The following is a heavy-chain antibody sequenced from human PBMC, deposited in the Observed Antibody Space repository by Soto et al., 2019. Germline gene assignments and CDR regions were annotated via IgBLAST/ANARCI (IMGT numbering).Heavy chain of an antibody. D-gene: IGHD3-9*01. CDR3: ARSRLGYFDY. CDR2: MNPNSGNT. V-gene: IGHV1-8*01. J-gene: IGHJ4*02. Sequence: ASVKVSCKASGYTFSSHDINWVRQATGQGLEWMGWMNPNSGNTGYAQKFQGRVTMTRNTSISTAYMELSSLTSEDTAVYYCARSRLGYFDYWGQGSLVTVSS. CDR1: GYTFSSHD.